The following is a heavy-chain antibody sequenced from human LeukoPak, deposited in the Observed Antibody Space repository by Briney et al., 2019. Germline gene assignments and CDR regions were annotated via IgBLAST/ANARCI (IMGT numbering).Heavy chain of an antibody. CDR1: GSTFSRYA. CDR3: AKVSGFTYGYLVFS. CDR2: ISGSGSTT. V-gene: IGHV3-23*01. D-gene: IGHD5-18*01. Sequence: GGSLRLSCAASGSTFSRYAMSWVRQATGKGLEWVSAISGSGSTTYYADSVEGRFTISRDNSKNTLYLQMNSLRAEDTAVYYCAKVSGFTYGYLVFSGGQGTLVTVSS. J-gene: IGHJ4*02.